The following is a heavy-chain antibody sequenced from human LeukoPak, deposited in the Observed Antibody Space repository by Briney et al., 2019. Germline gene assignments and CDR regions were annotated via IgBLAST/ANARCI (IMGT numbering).Heavy chain of an antibody. CDR1: GYTLTELS. J-gene: IGHJ4*02. V-gene: IGHV1-24*01. D-gene: IGHD6-13*01. CDR2: FDPEDGET. CDR3: ATDSLKAAAGPSGFDY. Sequence: ASVKVSCKVSGYTLTELSMHWVRQAPGKGLEWMGGFDPEDGETIYAQKFQGRVTMTEDTSTDTAYMELSSLRSEDTAVYYCATDSLKAAAGPSGFDYWGQGTLVTVSS.